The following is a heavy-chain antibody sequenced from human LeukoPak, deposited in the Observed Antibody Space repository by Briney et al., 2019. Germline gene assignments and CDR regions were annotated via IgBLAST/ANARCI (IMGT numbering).Heavy chain of an antibody. CDR3: ARGGSYLSAFDI. J-gene: IGHJ3*02. CDR2: IYSGGST. Sequence: GGSLRLSCAASGFTFSSYAMNWVRQAPGKGLEWVSIIYSGGSTFYADSVKGRFTISRDNSKDTLYLQMNSLRAEDTAVYYCARGGSYLSAFDIWGQGTMVTVSS. V-gene: IGHV3-53*01. CDR1: GFTFSSYA. D-gene: IGHD1-26*01.